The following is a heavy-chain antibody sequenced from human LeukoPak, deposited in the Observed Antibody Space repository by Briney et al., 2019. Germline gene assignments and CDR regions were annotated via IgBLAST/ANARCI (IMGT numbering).Heavy chain of an antibody. D-gene: IGHD6-19*01. CDR1: GYTFTSYD. J-gene: IGHJ3*02. CDR3: ARPQYGSGWTYDAFDI. Sequence: ASVKVSCKASGYTFTSYDINWVRQATGQGLEWMGWMNPNSGNTGYAQKFQGRVTMTRNTSISTAYMELSSLRSEDTAVYYCARPQYGSGWTYDAFDIWGQGTMVTVSS. CDR2: MNPNSGNT. V-gene: IGHV1-8*01.